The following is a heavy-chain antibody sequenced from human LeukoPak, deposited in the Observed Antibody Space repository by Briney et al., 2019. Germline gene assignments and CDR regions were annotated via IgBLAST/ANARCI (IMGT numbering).Heavy chain of an antibody. D-gene: IGHD5-24*01. CDR2: IILILGIA. CDR3: AREGRVVEMATGEYFQH. CDR1: GGTFSSYT. V-gene: IGHV1-69*04. J-gene: IGHJ1*01. Sequence: SVKVSCKASGGTFSSYTISWVRQAPGQGLEWMGRIILILGIANYAQKFQGRVTITADKSTSTAYMELSSLRSEDTAVYYCAREGRVVEMATGEYFQHWGQGTLVTVSS.